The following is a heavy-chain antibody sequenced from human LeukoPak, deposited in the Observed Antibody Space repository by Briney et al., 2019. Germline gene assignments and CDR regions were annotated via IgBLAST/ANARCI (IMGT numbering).Heavy chain of an antibody. V-gene: IGHV3-23*01. CDR2: ISGSGGST. Sequence: GGSLRLPCAASGFTFSSYAMSWVRQAPGKGLEWVSAISGSGGSTYYADSVKGRFTISRDNSKNTLYLQMNSLRAEDTAVYYCAKDPYYYGSGIDYWGQGTLVTVSS. CDR3: AKDPYYYGSGIDY. D-gene: IGHD3-10*01. CDR1: GFTFSSYA. J-gene: IGHJ4*02.